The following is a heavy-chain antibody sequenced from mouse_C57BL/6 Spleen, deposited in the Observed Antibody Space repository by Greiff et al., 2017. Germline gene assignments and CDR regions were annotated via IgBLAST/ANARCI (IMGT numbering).Heavy chain of an antibody. CDR3: ARGYYDARGNYAMDY. CDR2: IHPNSGST. Sequence: QVQLQQPGAELVKPGASVKLSCKASGYTFTSYWMHWVKQRPGQGLEWIGMIHPNSGSTNYNEKFKSKATLTVDKSSSTAYMQLSSLTSEDSAVYYCARGYYDARGNYAMDYWGQGTSVTVSS. J-gene: IGHJ4*01. CDR1: GYTFTSYW. V-gene: IGHV1-64*01. D-gene: IGHD2-4*01.